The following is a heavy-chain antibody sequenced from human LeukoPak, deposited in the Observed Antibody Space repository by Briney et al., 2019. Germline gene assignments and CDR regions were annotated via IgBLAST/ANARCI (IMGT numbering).Heavy chain of an antibody. J-gene: IGHJ5*02. CDR1: GDSISSYY. V-gene: IGHV4-59*08. Sequence: SETLSLTCTVSGDSISSYYWSWIRQPPGKGLEWIGYIYYSGSTNYNPSLKSRVTISVDTSKNQFSLKLSSVTAADTAVYYCARRGGYCSGGSCYFWFDPWGQGTLVTVSS. CDR3: ARRGGYCSGGSCYFWFDP. D-gene: IGHD2-15*01. CDR2: IYYSGST.